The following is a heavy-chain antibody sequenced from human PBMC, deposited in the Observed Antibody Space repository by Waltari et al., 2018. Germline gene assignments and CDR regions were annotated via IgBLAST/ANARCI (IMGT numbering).Heavy chain of an antibody. D-gene: IGHD3-9*01. J-gene: IGHJ5*02. Sequence: GGSISSSSYYWGWIRQPPGKGLEWIGSIYYSGSTYYNPSLKSRVTISVDTSKNQFSLKLSSVTAADTAVYYCARQSDILTGYYSWFDPWGQGTLVTVSS. CDR3: ARQSDILTGYYSWFDP. V-gene: IGHV4-39*07. CDR2: IYYSGST. CDR1: GGSISSSSYY.